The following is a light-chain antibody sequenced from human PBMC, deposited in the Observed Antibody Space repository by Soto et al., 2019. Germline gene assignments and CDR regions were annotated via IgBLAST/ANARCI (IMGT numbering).Light chain of an antibody. J-gene: IGKJ5*01. Sequence: ELVLTQSPGTLSLSPGERATLSCRASQSLSSRNLAWYQQKPGQAPRLLIYDASVRATGTPARFSGSGSGTDFTLTISSLEPEDFALYYCQQRSTWPTFGQGTRLEIK. CDR3: QQRSTWPT. V-gene: IGKV3-11*01. CDR2: DAS. CDR1: QSLSSRN.